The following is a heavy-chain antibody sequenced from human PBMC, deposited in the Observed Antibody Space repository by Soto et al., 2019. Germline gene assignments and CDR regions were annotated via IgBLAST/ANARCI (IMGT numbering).Heavy chain of an antibody. CDR1: GASVSSNSAA. CDR2: TYYRSKCYN. Sequence: SQTLSLTCAISGASVSSNSAAWNWIRQSPSRGREWLGRTYYRSKCYNDYAVSVKSRITINPDTSKNQFSLQPNSVTPEDTAVYYCARDVRRVGATTNYYYGMDVWGQGTTVTVSS. D-gene: IGHD1-26*01. V-gene: IGHV6-1*01. CDR3: ARDVRRVGATTNYYYGMDV. J-gene: IGHJ6*01.